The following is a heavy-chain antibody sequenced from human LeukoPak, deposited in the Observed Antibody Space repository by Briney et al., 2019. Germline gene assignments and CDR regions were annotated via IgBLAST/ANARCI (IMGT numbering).Heavy chain of an antibody. CDR3: ARRAGAYSHPYDY. V-gene: IGHV3-23*01. Sequence: GGSLRLSCAASGFTFSSYWMNWVRQAPGKGLEWISAMSGSGGTTYYVDSVKGRFTISRDNSKNTLYLQMNSLRAEDTAVYYCARRAGAYSHPYDYWGQGTLVTVSS. CDR1: GFTFSSYW. J-gene: IGHJ4*02. CDR2: MSGSGGTT. D-gene: IGHD4/OR15-4a*01.